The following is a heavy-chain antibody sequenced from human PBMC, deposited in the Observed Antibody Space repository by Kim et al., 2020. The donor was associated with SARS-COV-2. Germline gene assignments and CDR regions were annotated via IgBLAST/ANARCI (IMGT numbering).Heavy chain of an antibody. Sequence: NPSLKSRVPISVDTSKSQFSLKLSSVTAADTAVYYCARGRDFWSGYNDYWGQGTLVTVSS. CDR3: ARGRDFWSGYNDY. D-gene: IGHD3-3*01. V-gene: IGHV4-34*01. J-gene: IGHJ4*02.